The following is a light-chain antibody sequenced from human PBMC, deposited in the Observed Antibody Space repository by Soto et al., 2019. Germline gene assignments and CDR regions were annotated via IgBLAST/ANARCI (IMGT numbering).Light chain of an antibody. Sequence: DIQMTQSPSSLSASVGDRVTITCRASQSISNYLNWYQQKPGKAPNFLIYDASSLQSGVPSRFSGSGSGTDFTLTISSLQPEDFATYYCQQSYSTPPGTFGQGTKVDIK. CDR2: DAS. CDR1: QSISNY. V-gene: IGKV1-39*01. CDR3: QQSYSTPPGT. J-gene: IGKJ2*01.